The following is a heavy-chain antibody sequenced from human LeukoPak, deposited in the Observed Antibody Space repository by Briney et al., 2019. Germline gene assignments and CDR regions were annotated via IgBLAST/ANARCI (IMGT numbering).Heavy chain of an antibody. CDR3: AKSHDSSGSDY. Sequence: GGSLRLSCAASEFTFSNYAMNWVRQAPGKGLEWVSGISGSGGSTYYADSVKGRFTISRDNSKNTLYMQMNSLRAEDTAVYYCAKSHDSSGSDYWGQGTLVTVSS. CDR1: EFTFSNYA. V-gene: IGHV3-23*01. D-gene: IGHD3-22*01. J-gene: IGHJ4*02. CDR2: ISGSGGST.